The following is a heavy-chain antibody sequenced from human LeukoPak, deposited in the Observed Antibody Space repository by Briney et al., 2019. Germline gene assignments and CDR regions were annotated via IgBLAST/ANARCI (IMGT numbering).Heavy chain of an antibody. CDR3: ATRSTDYYDSSGYYYGSAFDI. CDR2: VDPEDGET. Sequence: ASVKISCKASRYTFTDYYMHWVQQAPGKGLEWMGRVDPEDGETTYAEKFQGRVTITADTSTDTAYMELSSLRSEDTAVYYCATRSTDYYDSSGYYYGSAFDIWGQGTMVTVSS. V-gene: IGHV1-69-2*01. D-gene: IGHD3-22*01. CDR1: RYTFTDYY. J-gene: IGHJ3*02.